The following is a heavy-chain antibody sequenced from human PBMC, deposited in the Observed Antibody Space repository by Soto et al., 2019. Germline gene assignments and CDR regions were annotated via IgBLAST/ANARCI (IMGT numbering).Heavy chain of an antibody. D-gene: IGHD3-22*01. CDR3: ARSYYDSSGSWFDP. CDR2: IYYSGST. V-gene: IGHV4-31*03. CDR1: GGSISSGGYY. Sequence: SETLSLTCTVSGGSISSGGYYWSWIRQHPGKGLEWIGYIYYSGSTYYNPSLKSRVTISVDTSKNQFSLKLSSVTAADTAVYYCARSYYDSSGSWFDPWGQGTLVTVSS. J-gene: IGHJ5*02.